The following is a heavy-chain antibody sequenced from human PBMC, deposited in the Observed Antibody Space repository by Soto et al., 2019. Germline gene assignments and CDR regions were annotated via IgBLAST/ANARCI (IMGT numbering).Heavy chain of an antibody. CDR1: GGTFSSHA. CDR3: AIGDRSSWIGNH. V-gene: IGHV1-69*01. Sequence: QVHLVQSGAEVTKAGSSVKVSCKASGGTFSSHAFSWVRQAPGQGLEGVGGIIPIFETANYAQEFQGRVTISADESTNTVFLELNNLRSDDTAIYFCAIGDRSSWIGNHWGPGTQVTVS. J-gene: IGHJ4*02. CDR2: IIPIFETA. D-gene: IGHD6-6*01.